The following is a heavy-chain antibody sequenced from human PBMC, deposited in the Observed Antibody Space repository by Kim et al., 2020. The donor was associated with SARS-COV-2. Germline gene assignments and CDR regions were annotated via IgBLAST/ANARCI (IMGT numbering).Heavy chain of an antibody. Sequence: YISYADSVKGRFTISRDNAKNSLYLQMNSLRAEDTAVYYCARAGATAFDYWGQGTLVTVSS. V-gene: IGHV3-21*01. CDR3: ARAGATAFDY. J-gene: IGHJ4*02. D-gene: IGHD1-26*01. CDR2: YI.